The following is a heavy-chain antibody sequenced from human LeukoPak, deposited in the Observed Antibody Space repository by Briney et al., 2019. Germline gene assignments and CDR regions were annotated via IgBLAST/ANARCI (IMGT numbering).Heavy chain of an antibody. Sequence: GGSLRLSCAAAGFTFSDYGMNWVRQAPGKGLEWVSGISGSGGSTYYADSVKGRFTISRDNSKNTLYLQMNSLRAEDTAVYYCAKDPNFYYCMDVWGKGTTVTISS. CDR1: GFTFSDYG. CDR2: ISGSGGST. J-gene: IGHJ6*03. CDR3: AKDPNFYYCMDV. V-gene: IGHV3-23*01.